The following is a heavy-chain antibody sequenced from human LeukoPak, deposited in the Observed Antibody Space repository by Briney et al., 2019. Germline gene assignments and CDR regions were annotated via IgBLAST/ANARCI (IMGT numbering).Heavy chain of an antibody. D-gene: IGHD6-19*01. CDR3: ARDSGRVAGYFDY. CDR1: RGSISSGGYY. V-gene: IGHV4-30-2*01. CDR2: IYHSGST. J-gene: IGHJ4*02. Sequence: SQTLSLTCTVSRGSISSGGYYWSWIRQPPGKGLEWIGYIYHSGSTYYNPSLKSRVTISVDRSKNQFSLKLSSVTAADTAVYYCARDSGRVAGYFDYWGQGTLVTVSS.